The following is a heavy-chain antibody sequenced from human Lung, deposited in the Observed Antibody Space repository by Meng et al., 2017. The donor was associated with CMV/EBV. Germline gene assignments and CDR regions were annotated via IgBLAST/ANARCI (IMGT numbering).Heavy chain of an antibody. Sequence: SXXXSLXCTVSGGSISSYYWSWIRQPPGKGLEWIGYIYYSGSTNYNPSLKSRVTISVDTSKNQFSLKLSSVTAADTAVYYCARNSPAAPHYYYYGMDVWGAG. J-gene: IGHJ6*02. D-gene: IGHD2-2*01. V-gene: IGHV4-59*01. CDR2: IYYSGST. CDR1: GGSISSYY. CDR3: ARNSPAAPHYYYYGMDV.